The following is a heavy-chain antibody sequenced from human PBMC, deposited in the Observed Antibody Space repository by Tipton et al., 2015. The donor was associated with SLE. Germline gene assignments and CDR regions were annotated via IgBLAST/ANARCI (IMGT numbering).Heavy chain of an antibody. J-gene: IGHJ4*02. CDR3: ARVAPTEVFDY. V-gene: IGHV4-59*12. D-gene: IGHD1-1*01. CDR2: IYYSGSS. Sequence: GASMSPYYWSWIRQPPGKGLEWIGYIYYSGSSTYNPSLKSRVTMSVDTSKNQFSLKLSSVTAADTAVYYCARVAPTEVFDYWGQGTLVTVSS. CDR1: GASMSPYY.